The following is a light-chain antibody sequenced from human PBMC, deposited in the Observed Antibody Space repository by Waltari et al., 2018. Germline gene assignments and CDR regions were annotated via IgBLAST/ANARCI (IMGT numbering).Light chain of an antibody. CDR1: QSVSSY. J-gene: IGKJ4*01. CDR3: QQRSNWPS. Sequence: EIVLTQSPATLSLSPGERAPRSCRASQSVSSYLAWYQQKPGQAPRLLIYDASNRATGIPARFSGSGSGTDFTLTISSLEPEDFAVYYCQQRSNWPSFGGGTKVEIK. V-gene: IGKV3-11*01. CDR2: DAS.